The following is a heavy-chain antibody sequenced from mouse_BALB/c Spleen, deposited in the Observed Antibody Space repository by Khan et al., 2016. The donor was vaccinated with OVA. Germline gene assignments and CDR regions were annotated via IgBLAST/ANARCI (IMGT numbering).Heavy chain of an antibody. CDR3: AREEALYFFDY. CDR1: GYIFTSYW. V-gene: IGHV1S132*01. CDR2: IYPGTDNT. Sequence: QVRLQQSGAELVRPGASVKLSCKTSGYIFTSYWIHWVKQRSGQGLEWIARIYPGTDNTYYNERLKDKATLTADKSSSTAYMQLSSLKSEDSAVYFCAREEALYFFDYWGQGTTLTVSS. J-gene: IGHJ2*01. D-gene: IGHD3-2*02.